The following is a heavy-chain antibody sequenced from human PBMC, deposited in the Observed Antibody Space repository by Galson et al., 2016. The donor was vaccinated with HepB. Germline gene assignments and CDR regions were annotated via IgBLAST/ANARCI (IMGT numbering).Heavy chain of an antibody. CDR3: AKWADYYYGSGSQHAFDI. CDR1: GLTSGLIFSSFD. D-gene: IGHD3-10*01. V-gene: IGHV3-30*18. J-gene: IGHJ3*02. Sequence: SLRLSCAASGLTSGLIFSSFDMHWVRQAPGKGLEWVAVISYDGSNKYYADSVKGRFTISRDNSKNTLYLRMNSLRAEDTAVYYCAKWADYYYGSGSQHAFDIWGQGTMVTVSS. CDR2: ISYDGSNK.